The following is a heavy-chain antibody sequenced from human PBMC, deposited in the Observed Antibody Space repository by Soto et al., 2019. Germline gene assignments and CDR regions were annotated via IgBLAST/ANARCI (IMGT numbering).Heavy chain of an antibody. D-gene: IGHD3-9*01. CDR2: INHSGST. Sequence: QVQLQQWGAGLLKPSETLSLTCAVYGGSFSGYYWSWIRQPPGKGLEWIGEINHSGSTNYNPSLKSRVPISVDTSKNQFSLKLSSVTAADTAVYYCARVRTYYDILTGYFFDYWGQGTLVTVSS. CDR3: ARVRTYYDILTGYFFDY. V-gene: IGHV4-34*01. CDR1: GGSFSGYY. J-gene: IGHJ4*02.